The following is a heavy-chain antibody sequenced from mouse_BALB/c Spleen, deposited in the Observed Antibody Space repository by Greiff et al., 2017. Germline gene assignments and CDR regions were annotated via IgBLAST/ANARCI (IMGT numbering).Heavy chain of an antibody. CDR3: ARYDYAMDY. CDR2: ISSGSSTI. D-gene: IGHD2-14*01. J-gene: IGHJ4*01. CDR1: GFTFSSFG. V-gene: IGHV5-17*02. Sequence: EVHLVESGGGLVQPGGSRKLSCAASGFTFSSFGMHWVRQAPEKGLEWVAYISSGSSTIYYADTVKGRFTISRDNPKNTLFLQMTSLRSEDTAMYYCARYDYAMDYWGQGTSVTVSS.